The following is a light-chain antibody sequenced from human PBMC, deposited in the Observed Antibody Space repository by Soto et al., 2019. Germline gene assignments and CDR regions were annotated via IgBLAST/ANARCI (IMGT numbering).Light chain of an antibody. CDR2: EVT. CDR3: SSYAGTNNV. V-gene: IGLV2-8*01. CDR1: SSDVGRYNY. J-gene: IGLJ1*01. Sequence: QSALTQPPSASGSPGQSVTISCTGTSSDVGRYNYVSWYQQHPGKAPKLMIYEVTKRPSGVPDRFSDSKSGNTASLTVSGLQAEDEADYYCSSYAGTNNVFGTGTKVTVL.